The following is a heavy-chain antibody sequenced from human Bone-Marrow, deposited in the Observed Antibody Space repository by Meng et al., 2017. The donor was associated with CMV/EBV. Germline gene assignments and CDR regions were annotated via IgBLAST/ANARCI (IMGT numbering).Heavy chain of an antibody. Sequence: LSLTCAASGFTFDDYAMHWVRQAPGKGLEWVSGISWNSGSIGYADSVKGRFTISRDNAKNSLYLQMNSLRAEDTAVYYCARESWMDVWGQGTTVTVSS. CDR2: ISWNSGSI. V-gene: IGHV3-9*01. CDR3: ARESWMDV. CDR1: GFTFDDYA. J-gene: IGHJ6*02.